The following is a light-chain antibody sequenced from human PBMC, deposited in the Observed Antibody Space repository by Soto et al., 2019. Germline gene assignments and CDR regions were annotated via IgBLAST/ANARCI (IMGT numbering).Light chain of an antibody. CDR3: SSYAGYNNVI. J-gene: IGLJ2*01. CDR2: EVS. V-gene: IGLV2-8*01. CDR1: NSDVGGYNY. Sequence: QSALTQPPSASGSPGQSVTISCTGTNSDVGGYNYVSWYQQHPGKAPKLMIYEVSKRPSGVPDRFSGSKSGNTASLTVSGLQAEDEAEYYCSSYAGYNNVIFGGGTKLTVL.